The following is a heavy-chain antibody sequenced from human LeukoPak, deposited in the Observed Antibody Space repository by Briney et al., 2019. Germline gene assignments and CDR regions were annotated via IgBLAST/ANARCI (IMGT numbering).Heavy chain of an antibody. D-gene: IGHD6-13*01. J-gene: IGHJ4*02. CDR2: INHSGST. CDR3: ARLRGYQRTPISSSWYSGYYFDY. Sequence: SETLSLTCAVYGGSFSGYYWSWIRQPPGKGLEWIGEINHSGSTNYNPSLKSRVIISVDTSKNQFSLKLSSVTAADTAVYYCARLRGYQRTPISSSWYSGYYFDYWGQGTLVTVSS. V-gene: IGHV4-34*01. CDR1: GGSFSGYY.